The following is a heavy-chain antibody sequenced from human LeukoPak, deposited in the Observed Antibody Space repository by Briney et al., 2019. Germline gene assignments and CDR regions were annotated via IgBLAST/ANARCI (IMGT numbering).Heavy chain of an antibody. D-gene: IGHD6-13*01. Sequence: SVKVSCKASGGTFSSYAISWVRQAPGQGLEWMGRIIPIFGTANYAQKFQGRVTITTDESTSTAYMELRSLRSDDTAVYYCAREVVYRSSWYFGDYWGQGTLVTVSS. V-gene: IGHV1-69*05. CDR3: AREVVYRSSWYFGDY. J-gene: IGHJ4*02. CDR2: IIPIFGTA. CDR1: GGTFSSYA.